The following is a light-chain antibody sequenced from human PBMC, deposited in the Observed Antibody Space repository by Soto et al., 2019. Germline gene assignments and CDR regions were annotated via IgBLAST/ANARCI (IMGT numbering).Light chain of an antibody. V-gene: IGKV1D-8*01. CDR3: QQYYSLPPT. J-gene: IGKJ1*01. Sequence: IQMTPSPCSLSASVGDNFTITCRASQGINNYLAWYQQKPGKAPELLIYAASTLQSGVPSRFSGSGSGTDFTLTISCLQSEDFATYYCQQYYSLPPTFGQGTEVDIK. CDR2: AAS. CDR1: QGINNY.